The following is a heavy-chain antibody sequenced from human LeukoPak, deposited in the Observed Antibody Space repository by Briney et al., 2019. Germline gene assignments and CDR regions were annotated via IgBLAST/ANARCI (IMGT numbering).Heavy chain of an antibody. J-gene: IGHJ4*02. CDR3: AKGSYYDSSGSFYFDY. CDR1: GFTFSSCA. D-gene: IGHD3-22*01. V-gene: IGHV3-23*01. Sequence: PGGSLRLSCAASGFTFSSCAMSCVRQAPGKGLEWVSAISGSGGSTYYADSVKGRFTISRDNSKNTLYVQVNSLGTEDTAAYYCAKGSYYDSSGSFYFDYWGQGTLVTVSS. CDR2: ISGSGGST.